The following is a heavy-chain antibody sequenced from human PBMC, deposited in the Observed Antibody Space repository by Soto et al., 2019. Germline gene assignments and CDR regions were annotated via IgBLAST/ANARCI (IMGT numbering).Heavy chain of an antibody. CDR3: AKDPTRVTRHGRMDD. Sequence: QVQLVESGGGVVQPGKSLRLSCGASGFTFNTYGMHWVRQAPGKGLEWVAGMSYDGSHKDYADSVKGRFTISRDNSRQTLYLQMSSLRAEDTAVYYCAKDPTRVTRHGRMDDWGQGTLVTVSS. V-gene: IGHV3-30*18. D-gene: IGHD4-4*01. CDR1: GFTFNTYG. J-gene: IGHJ4*02. CDR2: MSYDGSHK.